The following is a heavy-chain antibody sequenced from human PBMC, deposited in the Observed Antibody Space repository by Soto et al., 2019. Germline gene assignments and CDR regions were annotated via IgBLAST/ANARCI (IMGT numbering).Heavy chain of an antibody. J-gene: IGHJ4*02. CDR3: AKGGYGDYGRVFDY. CDR2: ISYDGSNK. Sequence: QVQLVESGGGVVQPGRSLRLSCAASGFTFSSYGMHWVRQAPGKGLEWVAVISYDGSNKYYADSVKGRFTISRDNSKNTLYLQMNSLRAEDTAVYYCAKGGYGDYGRVFDYWGQGTLVSVSS. D-gene: IGHD4-17*01. CDR1: GFTFSSYG. V-gene: IGHV3-30*18.